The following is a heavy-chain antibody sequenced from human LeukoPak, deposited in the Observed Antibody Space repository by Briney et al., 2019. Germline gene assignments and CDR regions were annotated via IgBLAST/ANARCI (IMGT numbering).Heavy chain of an antibody. CDR1: GFTFDYYW. D-gene: IGHD3-3*01. J-gene: IGHJ4*02. V-gene: IGHV3-30*02. CDR2: ILYDGSNK. CDR3: AKDFGVVSPIDY. Sequence: GGSLRLSCAASGFTFDYYWMNWVRQAPGKGLEWVAFILYDGSNKYYADSVKGRFTISRDNSKNTLYLQMNSLRAEDTAVYYCAKDFGVVSPIDYWGQGTLVTVSS.